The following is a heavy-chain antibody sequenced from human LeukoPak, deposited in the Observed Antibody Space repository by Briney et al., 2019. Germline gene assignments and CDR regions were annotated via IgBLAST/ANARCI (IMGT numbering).Heavy chain of an antibody. Sequence: GGSLRLSCAASGFTFTSYGMHWVRQAPGKGLEWVSGISGSGGTTYYADSVKGRFTISRDNSKNTLYLQVNSLRAEDTAVYYCAKGDSSSWTPDYWGQGTLVTVSS. CDR1: GFTFTSYG. V-gene: IGHV3-23*01. J-gene: IGHJ4*02. CDR3: AKGDSSSWTPDY. CDR2: ISGSGGTT. D-gene: IGHD6-13*01.